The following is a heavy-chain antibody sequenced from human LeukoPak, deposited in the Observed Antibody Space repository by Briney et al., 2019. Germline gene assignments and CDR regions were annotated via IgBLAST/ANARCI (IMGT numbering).Heavy chain of an antibody. Sequence: GGSLRLSCAASGFTFSSYGMHWVRQAPGKGLEWVAVIWCDGSNKYYADSVKGRFTISRDNSKNTLYLQMNSLRAEDTAVYYCARELNSGSYYGPMNYFDYWGQGTLVTVSS. CDR3: ARELNSGSYYGPMNYFDY. CDR2: IWCDGSNK. J-gene: IGHJ4*02. CDR1: GFTFSSYG. V-gene: IGHV3-33*01. D-gene: IGHD1-26*01.